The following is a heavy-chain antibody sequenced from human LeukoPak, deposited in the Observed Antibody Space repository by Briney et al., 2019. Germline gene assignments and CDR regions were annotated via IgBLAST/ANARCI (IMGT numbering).Heavy chain of an antibody. J-gene: IGHJ3*02. CDR1: GNSFSNYW. CDR3: ARQGYGYYDAFDI. V-gene: IGHV5-51*01. CDR2: IYPGDSDT. D-gene: IGHD5-18*01. Sequence: GESLKISCKGSGNSFSNYWIGWVRQMPGKGLEWMGIIYPGDSDTKYSPSFQSQVTISADKSITTAYLQWSSLKASDTAMYYCARQGYGYYDAFDIWGQGTMVTVSS.